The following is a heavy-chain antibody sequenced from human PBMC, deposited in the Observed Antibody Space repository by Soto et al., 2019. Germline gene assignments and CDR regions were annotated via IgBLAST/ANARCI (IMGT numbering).Heavy chain of an antibody. V-gene: IGHV4-34*01. Sequence: SETLSLTCAVYGGSFSGYYWSWIRQPPGKGLEWIGEINHSGSTNCNPSLKSRVTISVDTSKNQFSLKLSSVTAADTAVYYCAREYGGNSGTFDYWGQGTLVTVS. CDR1: GGSFSGYY. J-gene: IGHJ4*02. D-gene: IGHD2-21*02. CDR3: AREYGGNSGTFDY. CDR2: INHSGST.